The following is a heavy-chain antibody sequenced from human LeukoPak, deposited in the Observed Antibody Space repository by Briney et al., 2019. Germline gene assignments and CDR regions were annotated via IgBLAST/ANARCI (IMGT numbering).Heavy chain of an antibody. CDR3: ARDFRDSGYDHDDYYYYYMDV. CDR1: GGSISSSTYY. CDR2: IYYSGST. Sequence: PSETLSLTCTVSGGSISSSTYYWGWIRQPPGKGLEWIGSIYYSGSTYYNPSLKSRVTISVDTSKNQFSLKLSSVTAADTAVYYCARDFRDSGYDHDDYYYYYMDVWGKGTTVTVSS. J-gene: IGHJ6*03. V-gene: IGHV4-39*07. D-gene: IGHD5-12*01.